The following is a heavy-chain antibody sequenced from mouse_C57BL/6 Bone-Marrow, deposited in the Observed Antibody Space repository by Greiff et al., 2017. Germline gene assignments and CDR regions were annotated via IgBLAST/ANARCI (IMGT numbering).Heavy chain of an antibody. V-gene: IGHV14-2*01. CDR3: ARDWLLPVFAY. CDR2: IDPEDGET. J-gene: IGHJ3*01. D-gene: IGHD2-3*01. Sequence: EVHLVESGAELVKPGASVKLSCTASGFNITDYYMHWVKQRTEQGLEWIGRIDPEDGETKYAPKFQGKATITADTSSNTAYLQLSSLTSEDTAVYYCARDWLLPVFAYWGQGTLVTVSA. CDR1: GFNITDYY.